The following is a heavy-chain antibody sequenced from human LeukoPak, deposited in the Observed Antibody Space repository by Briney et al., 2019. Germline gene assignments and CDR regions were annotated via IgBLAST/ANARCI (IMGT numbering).Heavy chain of an antibody. D-gene: IGHD3-10*01. V-gene: IGHV4-34*01. CDR2: INHSGST. CDR1: GGSFSGYY. CDR3: AREEGAMVRGVTGIDY. J-gene: IGHJ4*02. Sequence: PSETLSLTCAVYGGSFSGYYWSWIRQPPGKGLEWIGEINHSGSTNYNPSLKSRVTISVDTSKNQFSLKLSSVTAADTAVYYCAREEGAMVRGVTGIDYWGQGTLVTVSS.